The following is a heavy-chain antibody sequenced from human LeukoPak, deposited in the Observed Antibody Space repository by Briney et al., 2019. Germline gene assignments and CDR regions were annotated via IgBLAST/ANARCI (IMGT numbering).Heavy chain of an antibody. CDR1: GFTFDDYA. J-gene: IGHJ4*02. D-gene: IGHD1-26*01. CDR3: AKGSGGAYYNYFED. CDR2: ISWDGGTI. V-gene: IGHV3-43D*03. Sequence: GESLRLSCAASGFTFDDYAFHWVRQAPGKGLEWVSLISWDGGTIYYADSVRGRFTISRDNSKNSLYLRMNSLRAEDTALYYCAKGSGGAYYNYFEDWGQGTLVSVAS.